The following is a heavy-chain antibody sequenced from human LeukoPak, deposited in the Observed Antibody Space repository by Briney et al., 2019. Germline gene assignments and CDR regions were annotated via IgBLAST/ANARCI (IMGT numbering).Heavy chain of an antibody. CDR3: VKGDYRARVVGAFDI. CDR2: ISSNGGST. CDR1: GFTFSSYA. V-gene: IGHV3-64D*06. Sequence: PGGSLRLSCSASGFTFSSYAMHWVRQAPGKGLKYVSAISSNGGSTYYADSVKRRFTISRDNSKNTLYLQMSSLRTEDTAVYYCVKGDYRARVVGAFDIWGQGTMVTVSS. J-gene: IGHJ3*02. D-gene: IGHD4-17*01.